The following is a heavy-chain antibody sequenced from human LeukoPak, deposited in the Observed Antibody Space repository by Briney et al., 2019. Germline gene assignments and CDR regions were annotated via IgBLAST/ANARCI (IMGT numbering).Heavy chain of an antibody. CDR3: ARLGLGERGPQVDY. V-gene: IGHV4-39*01. Sequence: SETLSLTCTVSGGSISSSSYYWGWIRQPPGKGLEWIGSIYYSGGTYYNPSLKSRVTISVDTSKNQFSLKLRSVTAADTAVYYCARLGLGERGPQVDYWGQGTLVTVSS. J-gene: IGHJ4*02. CDR2: IYYSGGT. D-gene: IGHD1-1*01. CDR1: GGSISSSSYY.